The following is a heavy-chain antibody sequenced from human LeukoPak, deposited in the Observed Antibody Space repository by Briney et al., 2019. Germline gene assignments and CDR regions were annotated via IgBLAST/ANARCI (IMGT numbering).Heavy chain of an antibody. Sequence: SETLSLTCSVSGYSIRSGYHWAWFRQAPGKGLEWMGSIYQSGSTYDNLSLKSRVTISLDTSRNQFSPKLNSVTAADTAVYYCAKSNGYGLVDIWGQGTMVTVSS. J-gene: IGHJ3*02. D-gene: IGHD3-10*01. CDR1: GYSIRSGYH. V-gene: IGHV4-38-2*02. CDR3: AKSNGYGLVDI. CDR2: IYQSGST.